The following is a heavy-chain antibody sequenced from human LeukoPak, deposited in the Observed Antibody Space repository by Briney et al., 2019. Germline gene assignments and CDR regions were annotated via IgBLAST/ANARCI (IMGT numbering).Heavy chain of an antibody. CDR2: INHSGST. J-gene: IGHJ4*02. V-gene: IGHV4-34*01. Sequence: SETLSLTCGVYGGSFSGYYWSWIRQPPGKGLEWIGDINHSGSTNYNPSLKSRVTISVDTSKNQFSLKLSSVTAADTAVYYCATPRGYSSSWYRGFDYWGQGTLVTVSS. CDR1: GGSFSGYY. D-gene: IGHD6-13*01. CDR3: ATPRGYSSSWYRGFDY.